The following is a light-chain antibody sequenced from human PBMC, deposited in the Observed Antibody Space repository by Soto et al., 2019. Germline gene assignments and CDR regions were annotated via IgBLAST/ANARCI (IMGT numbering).Light chain of an antibody. V-gene: IGKV3-20*01. Sequence: EIVLTQSPGTLSLSPGERATLSCRASQSVSSSYLAWYQQKPGQAPRLLIYGASSRATGIPDRFSGSGSGTDFTITISRLEPEDFAVYYCQQYGSSPQTFGQGTKVELK. CDR3: QQYGSSPQT. J-gene: IGKJ1*01. CDR2: GAS. CDR1: QSVSSSY.